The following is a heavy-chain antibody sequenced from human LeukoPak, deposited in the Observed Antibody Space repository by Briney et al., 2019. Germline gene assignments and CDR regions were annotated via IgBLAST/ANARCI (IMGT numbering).Heavy chain of an antibody. CDR1: GGSIISTTYY. CDR3: ARASGSSWYERRLHAYYYYMDV. J-gene: IGHJ6*03. V-gene: IGHV4-39*07. CDR2: IDYSGST. Sequence: SETLSLTCTVSGGSIISTTYYWGWIRQPPGEGLEWIGSIDYSGSTYYNPSLKSRVTISVDTSKNQFSLNLSSVTAADTAVYSCARASGSSWYERRLHAYYYYMDVWGKGTTVTVSS. D-gene: IGHD6-13*01.